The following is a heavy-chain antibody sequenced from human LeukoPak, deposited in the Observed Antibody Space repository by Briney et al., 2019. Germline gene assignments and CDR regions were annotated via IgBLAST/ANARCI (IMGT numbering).Heavy chain of an antibody. CDR2: ISAYNGNT. V-gene: IGHV1-18*01. J-gene: IGHJ5*02. D-gene: IGHD4-11*01. Sequence: ASVKVSCKASGGTFSSYAISWVRQAPGQGLEWMGWISAYNGNTNYAQKLQGRVTMTTDTSTSTAYMELRSLRSDDTAVYYCATSTAGVSWFDPWGQGTLVTVSS. CDR3: ATSTAGVSWFDP. CDR1: GGTFSSYA.